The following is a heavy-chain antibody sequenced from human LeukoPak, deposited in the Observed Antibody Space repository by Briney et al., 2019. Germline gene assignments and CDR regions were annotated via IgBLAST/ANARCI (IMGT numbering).Heavy chain of an antibody. J-gene: IGHJ4*02. CDR2: ISYDGSNK. D-gene: IGHD3-22*01. Sequence: PGGSLRFSCAASGFTFSSYAMHWVRQAPGKGLEWVAVISYDGSNKYYADSVKGRFTISRDNSKNTLYLQMNSLRAEDTAVYYCARADYYDSSGYYSVGRGGFDYWGQGTLVTVSS. CDR3: ARADYYDSSGYYSVGRGGFDY. V-gene: IGHV3-30-3*01. CDR1: GFTFSSYA.